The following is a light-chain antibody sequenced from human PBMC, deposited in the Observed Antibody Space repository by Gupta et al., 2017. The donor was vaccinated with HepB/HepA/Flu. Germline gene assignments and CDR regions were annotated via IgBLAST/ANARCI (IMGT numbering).Light chain of an antibody. CDR2: GAS. CDR3: QQHGSSPYT. J-gene: IGKJ2*01. CDR1: QSVYNNY. Sequence: EIVLTQSPGSLSLSPGEGATLSCRATQSVYNNYLTLYQQKPGPAPRLLIYGASTRATGSPDRCSGTGSGTDFTLTISRLEHEDFAVDYCQQHGSSPYTFGQGTKLEIK. V-gene: IGKV3-20*01.